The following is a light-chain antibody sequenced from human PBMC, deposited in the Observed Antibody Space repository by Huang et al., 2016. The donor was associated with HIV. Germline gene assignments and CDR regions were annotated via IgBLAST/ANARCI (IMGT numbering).Light chain of an antibody. CDR3: LQDHNYPRT. J-gene: IGKJ1*01. Sequence: AIQMTQSPSSLSASVGDRVTITCRASQGMTDDLAWYQQKPGKAPKILSSGASTLGSGVPSRFSGSGSGTDFTLTISSLQPEDYATYYCLQDHNYPRTFGQGTKVEI. CDR1: QGMTDD. CDR2: GAS. V-gene: IGKV1-6*01.